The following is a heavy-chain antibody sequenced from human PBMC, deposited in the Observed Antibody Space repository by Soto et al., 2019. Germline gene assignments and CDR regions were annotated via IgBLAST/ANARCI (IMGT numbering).Heavy chain of an antibody. D-gene: IGHD2-21*02. V-gene: IGHV4-59*01. J-gene: IGHJ4*02. CDR3: ARVGYCGGDCSFPDY. CDR2: FYYSGST. CDR1: GGSISSYF. Sequence: SDTLSLTCTVSGGSISSYFWSWIRQPPGKGLEWIGYFYYSGSTNYNPSLKSRVTISVDTSKNQFSLKLSSVTAADTAVYYCARVGYCGGDCSFPDYWGQGTLVTVSS.